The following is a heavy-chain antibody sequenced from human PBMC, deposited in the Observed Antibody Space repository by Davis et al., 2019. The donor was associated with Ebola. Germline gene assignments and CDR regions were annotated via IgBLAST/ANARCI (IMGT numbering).Heavy chain of an antibody. CDR2: INHSGST. CDR1: GWSFSGYY. CDR3: ARDSEVLRFLERPHGMDV. J-gene: IGHJ6*02. D-gene: IGHD3-3*01. Sequence: SETLSLTCAVFGWSFSGYYWSWIRQPPGKGLEWIGEINHSGSTNYNPSLKSRVTITVDTSKNQFSLKLSSVTAADTAVYYCARDSEVLRFLERPHGMDVWGQGTTVTVSS. V-gene: IGHV4-34*01.